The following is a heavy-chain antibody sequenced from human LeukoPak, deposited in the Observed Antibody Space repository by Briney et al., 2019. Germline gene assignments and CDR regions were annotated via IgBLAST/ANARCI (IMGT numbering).Heavy chain of an antibody. CDR3: ARVLGKRGYYYYMDV. CDR2: ISYDGSNK. V-gene: IGHV3-30*04. CDR1: GFTFSSYA. Sequence: PGRSLRLSCAASGFTFSSYAMHWVRQAPGKGLEWVAVISYDGSNKYYADSVKGRFTISRDNSKNTLYLQMNSLRAEDTAVYYCARVLGKRGYYYYMDVWGKGTTVTVSS. J-gene: IGHJ6*03. D-gene: IGHD4-23*01.